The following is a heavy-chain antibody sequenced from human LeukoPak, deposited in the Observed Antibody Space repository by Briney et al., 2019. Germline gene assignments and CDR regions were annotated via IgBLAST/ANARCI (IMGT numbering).Heavy chain of an antibody. CDR2: IIPIFGTA. V-gene: IGHV1-69*13. CDR3: ARFMMTTGNFDY. Sequence: ASVKVSCKASGGTFSSYAISWVRQAPGQGLEWMGGIIPIFGTANYAQKFQGRVTITADESTSTAYMELSSLRSEDTAVYYCARFMMTTGNFDYWGQGTLVTVSS. D-gene: IGHD4-17*01. CDR1: GGTFSSYA. J-gene: IGHJ4*02.